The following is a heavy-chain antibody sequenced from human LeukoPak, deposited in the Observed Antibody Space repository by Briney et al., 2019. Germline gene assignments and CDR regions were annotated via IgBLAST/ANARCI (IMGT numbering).Heavy chain of an antibody. Sequence: PGGSLRLSCAASGFTFSSYAMHWVRQAPGKGLEWVAVISYDGSNKYYADSVKGRFTISRDNSKNTLYLQMNSLRAEDTAVYHCAREAGIAVAWGAFDIWGQGTMVTVSS. CDR2: ISYDGSNK. CDR1: GFTFSSYA. CDR3: AREAGIAVAWGAFDI. J-gene: IGHJ3*02. D-gene: IGHD6-19*01. V-gene: IGHV3-30-3*01.